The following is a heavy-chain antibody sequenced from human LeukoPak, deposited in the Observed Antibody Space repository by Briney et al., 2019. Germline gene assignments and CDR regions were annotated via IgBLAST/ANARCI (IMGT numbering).Heavy chain of an antibody. V-gene: IGHV1-8*01. CDR3: AGGVYDSSVSDAFDI. D-gene: IGHD3-22*01. CDR1: GYTFTSYD. CDR2: MNPNSGNT. J-gene: IGHJ3*02. Sequence: VASVKVSCKASGYTFTSYDINWVRQATGQGLEWMGWMNPNSGNTGYAQKFQGRVTMTRNTSISTAYMELSSLKSEDTAVYYCAGGVYDSSVSDAFDIWGQGTMVTVSS.